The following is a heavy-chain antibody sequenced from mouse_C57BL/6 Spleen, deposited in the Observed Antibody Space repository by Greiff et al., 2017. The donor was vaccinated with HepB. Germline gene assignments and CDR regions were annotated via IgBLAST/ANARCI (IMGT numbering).Heavy chain of an antibody. V-gene: IGHV14-2*01. CDR1: GFNIKDYY. CDR3: ASLYGYDAIYFDY. CDR2: IDPEDGET. D-gene: IGHD2-2*01. J-gene: IGHJ2*01. Sequence: EVQLQESGAELVKPGASVKLSCTASGFNIKDYYMHWVKQRTEQGLEWIGRIDPEDGETKYAAKFQGKATITTDTSSNTAYLQLSSLTSEDTAVYYCASLYGYDAIYFDYWGQGTTLTVSS.